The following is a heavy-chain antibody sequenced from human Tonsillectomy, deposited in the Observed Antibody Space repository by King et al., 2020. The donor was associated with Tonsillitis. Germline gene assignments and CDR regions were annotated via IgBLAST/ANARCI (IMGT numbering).Heavy chain of an antibody. V-gene: IGHV4-4*07. Sequence: VQLQESGPGLVKPSETLSLTCTVSGGSISSYYWSWIRQPAGKGLEWIGRVYTSGSTNYNPSLKSRVTMSVDTSKNQFSLKLSSVTAADPDVYYCAREVVVVVGATGYYYGMDVWGQGTTVTVSS. D-gene: IGHD2-15*01. CDR3: AREVVVVVGATGYYYGMDV. CDR1: GGSISSYY. CDR2: VYTSGST. J-gene: IGHJ6*02.